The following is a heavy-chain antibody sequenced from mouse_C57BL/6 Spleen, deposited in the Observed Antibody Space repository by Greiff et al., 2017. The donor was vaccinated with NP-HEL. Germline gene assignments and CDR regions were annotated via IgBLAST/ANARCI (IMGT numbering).Heavy chain of an antibody. CDR3: ARHDGYYHNYFDY. Sequence: QVQLKESGAELMKPGASVKLSCKATGYTFTGYWIEWVKQRPGHGLEWIGEILPGRGSTNYNEKFKGKATFTADTSSNTAYMQLSSLTTEDSAIYYCARHDGYYHNYFDYWGQGTTLTVSS. V-gene: IGHV1-9*01. CDR2: ILPGRGST. CDR1: GYTFTGYW. D-gene: IGHD2-3*01. J-gene: IGHJ2*01.